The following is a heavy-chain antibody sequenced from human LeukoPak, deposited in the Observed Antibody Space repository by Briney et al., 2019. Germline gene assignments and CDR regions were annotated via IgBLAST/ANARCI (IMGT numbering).Heavy chain of an antibody. CDR2: IYYSGST. Sequence: PSETLSLTCTVSGGSISSSSYYWGWIRQPPGKGLEWIGSIYYSGSTYYNPSLKSRVTISVDTSKNQFSLKLSSVTAADTAVYYCARNPITGTRRGEFEPWGQGTLVTVSS. J-gene: IGHJ5*02. CDR3: ARNPITGTRRGEFEP. CDR1: GGSISSSSYY. V-gene: IGHV4-39*01. D-gene: IGHD1-20*01.